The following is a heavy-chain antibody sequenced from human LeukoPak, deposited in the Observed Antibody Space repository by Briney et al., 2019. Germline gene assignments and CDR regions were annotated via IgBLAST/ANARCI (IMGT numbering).Heavy chain of an antibody. V-gene: IGHV1-69*13. Sequence: SVKVSCKASGGTFSSYAISWVRQAPGQGLEWMGGIIPIFGTANYAQKFQGRVTITADESTSTAYMELSSLRSEDTAVYYCARRGVGCSGGSCHGFDYWGQGTLVTVSS. CDR3: ARRGVGCSGGSCHGFDY. CDR2: IIPIFGTA. CDR1: GGTFSSYA. D-gene: IGHD2-15*01. J-gene: IGHJ4*02.